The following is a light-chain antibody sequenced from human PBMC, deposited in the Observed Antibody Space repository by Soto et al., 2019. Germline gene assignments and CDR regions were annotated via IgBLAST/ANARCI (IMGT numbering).Light chain of an antibody. CDR3: YSTDISGNHRRV. CDR1: ALPKKY. J-gene: IGLJ1*01. CDR2: EDS. V-gene: IGLV3-10*01. Sequence: SYELTQPPSVSVSPGQPARITCSGDALPKKYAYWYQQKSGQATGLVIYEDSKRPSGIPGRFSGSSSGTMATLTISGAQVEDEADYYCYSTDISGNHRRVFGNGTKVTVL.